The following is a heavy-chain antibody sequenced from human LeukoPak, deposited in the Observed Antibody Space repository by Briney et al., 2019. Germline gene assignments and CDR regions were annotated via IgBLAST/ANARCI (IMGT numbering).Heavy chain of an antibody. J-gene: IGHJ6*03. V-gene: IGHV3-48*01. CDR2: ISSSSSTI. CDR1: GFTFSSYS. CDR3: ARDITMPPYYYYYMDV. Sequence: GGSLRLSCAASGFTFSSYSMNWVRQAPGKGLEWVSYISSSSSTIYYADSVKGQFTISRDNAKNSLYLQMNSLRAEDTAVYYCARDITMPPYYYYYMDVWGKGTTVTVSS. D-gene: IGHD3-3*01.